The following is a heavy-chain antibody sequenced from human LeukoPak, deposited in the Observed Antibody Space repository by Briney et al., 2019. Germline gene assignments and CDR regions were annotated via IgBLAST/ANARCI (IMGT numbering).Heavy chain of an antibody. CDR2: IWYDGSNK. CDR3: AKGALYCSGGSFKWGKFDP. J-gene: IGHJ5*02. V-gene: IGHV3-33*06. Sequence: PGGSLRLSCAASGFTFSSYGMHWVRQAPGKGLEWVAVIWYDGSNKYYADSVKGRFTISRDNSKNTLYLQMNSLRAEDTAVYYCAKGALYCSGGSFKWGKFDPWGQGTLVTVSS. D-gene: IGHD2-15*01. CDR1: GFTFSSYG.